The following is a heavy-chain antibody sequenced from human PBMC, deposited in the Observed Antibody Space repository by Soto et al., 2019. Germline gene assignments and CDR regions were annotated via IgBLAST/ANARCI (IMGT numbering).Heavy chain of an antibody. D-gene: IGHD3-9*01. V-gene: IGHV3-30-3*01. Sequence: GGSLRLSCAASGFTFSSYAMHWVRQAPGKGLEWVAVISYDGSNKYYADSVKGRFTISRDNSKNTLYLQMNSLRSEDTAVYYCASGSLRLATYYDILTGYYQPHAPFDYWGQGTLVTVSS. CDR2: ISYDGSNK. J-gene: IGHJ4*02. CDR1: GFTFSSYA. CDR3: ASGSLRLATYYDILTGYYQPHAPFDY.